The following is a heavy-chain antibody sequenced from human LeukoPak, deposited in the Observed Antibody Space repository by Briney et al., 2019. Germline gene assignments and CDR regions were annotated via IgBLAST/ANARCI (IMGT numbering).Heavy chain of an antibody. CDR1: GDTFSSHA. D-gene: IGHD2-8*01. CDR3: ARGGVVRGYPDY. Sequence: SVKVSCKASGDTFSSHAISWVRQAPGQGLEWMGGIIPIYGTANYAQKFQGRVTINTDESTSTAYMELSSLRSEDTAVYYCARGGVVRGYPDYWGQGTLVTASS. J-gene: IGHJ4*02. V-gene: IGHV1-69*05. CDR2: IIPIYGTA.